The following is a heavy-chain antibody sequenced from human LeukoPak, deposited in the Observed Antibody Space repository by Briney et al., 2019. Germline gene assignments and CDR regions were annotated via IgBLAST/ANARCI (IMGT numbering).Heavy chain of an antibody. CDR1: GYTFTGYY. CDR2: INPNSGGT. CDR3: ARDPYDFWSGYDSTNYFDY. J-gene: IGHJ4*02. Sequence: ASVKVSCKASGYTFTGYYMHWVRQAPGQGLEWMGWINPNSGGTNYAQKFQGRVTMTRDTSISTAYMELSRLRSDDTAVYYCARDPYDFWSGYDSTNYFDYWGQGTLVTVSS. V-gene: IGHV1-2*02. D-gene: IGHD3-3*01.